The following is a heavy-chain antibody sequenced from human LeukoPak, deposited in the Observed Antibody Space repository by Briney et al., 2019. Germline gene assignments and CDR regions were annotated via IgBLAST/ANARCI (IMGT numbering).Heavy chain of an antibody. CDR2: INAHSGGT. D-gene: IGHD3-10*01. Sequence: ASVKVSCKASGYTFTEYYIHWVRQAPGQGLEWMGWINAHSGGTNYAQNFQGRVTMTRDTSVSTGYMGVSSLRSDDTAVYYCARVPRPDFASGTYRHYYYMDVWGKGTTVTVSS. CDR1: GYTFTEYY. J-gene: IGHJ6*03. CDR3: ARVPRPDFASGTYRHYYYMDV. V-gene: IGHV1-2*02.